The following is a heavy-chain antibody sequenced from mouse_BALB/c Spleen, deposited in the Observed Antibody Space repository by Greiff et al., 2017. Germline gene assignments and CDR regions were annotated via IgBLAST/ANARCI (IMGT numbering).Heavy chain of an antibody. J-gene: IGHJ3*01. CDR1: GFTFSSFG. Sequence: EVQLVESGGGLVQPGGSRKLSCAASGFTFSSFGMHWVRQAPEKGLEWVAYISSGSSTIYYADTVKGRFTISRDNPKNTLFLQMTSLRSEDTAMYYCARSGPTATWFAYWGQGTLVTVSA. CDR2: ISSGSSTI. V-gene: IGHV5-17*02. D-gene: IGHD1-2*01. CDR3: ARSGPTATWFAY.